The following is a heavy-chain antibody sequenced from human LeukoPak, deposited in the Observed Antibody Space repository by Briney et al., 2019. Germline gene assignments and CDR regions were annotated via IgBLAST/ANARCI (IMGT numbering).Heavy chain of an antibody. CDR2: IYSGGST. CDR3: AKGAADYYDSSGYYFGYFGY. V-gene: IGHV3-53*01. Sequence: GGSLRLSCAASGFTVSSNYMSWVRQAPGKGLEWVSVIYSGGSTYYADSVKGRFTISRDNSKNTLYLQMNSLRAEDTAVYYCAKGAADYYDSSGYYFGYFGYWGQGTLVTVSS. D-gene: IGHD3-22*01. J-gene: IGHJ4*02. CDR1: GFTVSSNY.